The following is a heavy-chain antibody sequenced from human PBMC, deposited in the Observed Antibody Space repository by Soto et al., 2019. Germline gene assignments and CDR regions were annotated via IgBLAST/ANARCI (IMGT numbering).Heavy chain of an antibody. CDR1: GGSISSYY. CDR2: IYYSGIT. J-gene: IGHJ4*02. V-gene: IGHV4-59*08. CDR3: ARHKESPDYGDYYDY. Sequence: PSETLSLTCTVPGGSISSYYWSWIRQPPGKGLERIGYIYYSGITNYNPSLKSRVTISVDTSKNQFSLKLSSVTAADTALYYCARHKESPDYGDYYDYWGQGTLVTVSS. D-gene: IGHD4-17*01.